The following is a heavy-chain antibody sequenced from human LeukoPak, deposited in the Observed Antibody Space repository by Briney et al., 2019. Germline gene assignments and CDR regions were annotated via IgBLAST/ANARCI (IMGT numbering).Heavy chain of an antibody. CDR1: GYTFTSYD. CDR2: MNPNSGNT. V-gene: IGHV1-8*01. CDR3: ARQYHFYYGSGSIDY. J-gene: IGHJ4*02. D-gene: IGHD3-10*01. Sequence: ASVKVSCKASGYTFTSYDINWVRQATGQGLEWTGWMNPNSGNTGYAQKFQGRVTMTRNTSISTAYMELSSLRSEDTAVYYCARQYHFYYGSGSIDYWGQGTLVTVSS.